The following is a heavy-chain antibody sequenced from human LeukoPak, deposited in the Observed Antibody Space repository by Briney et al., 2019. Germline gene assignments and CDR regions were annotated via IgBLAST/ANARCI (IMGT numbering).Heavy chain of an antibody. V-gene: IGHV4-59*01. CDR1: GGSISSYY. J-gene: IGHJ6*03. CDR3: ARAPPDLNYYYYMDV. CDR2: IYYSGST. D-gene: IGHD1-14*01. Sequence: SETLSLTCTVSGGSISSYYWSWIRQPPGKGLEWIGYIYYSGSTNYNPSLKSRVTISVDTSKNQFSLKLSSVTAADTAVYYCARAPPDLNYYYYMDVWGKGTTVTVSS.